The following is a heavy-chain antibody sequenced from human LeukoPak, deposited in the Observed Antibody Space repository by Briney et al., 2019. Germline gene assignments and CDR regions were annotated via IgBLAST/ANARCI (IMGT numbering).Heavy chain of an antibody. J-gene: IGHJ5*02. Sequence: GGSLRLSCAASGFTSSTYWMHWVRQAPGKGLVWVSRINGNGGGTTYADSVKGRFTISRDNAKNTLYLQMNNLRAEDTAVYYCARALGGAGVFDPWGQGTLVTVSS. CDR3: ARALGGAGVFDP. CDR1: GFTSSTYW. D-gene: IGHD2-21*01. CDR2: INGNGGGT. V-gene: IGHV3-74*01.